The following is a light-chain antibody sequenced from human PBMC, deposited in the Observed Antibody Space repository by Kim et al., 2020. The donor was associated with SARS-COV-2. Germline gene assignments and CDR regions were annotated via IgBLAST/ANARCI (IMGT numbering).Light chain of an antibody. Sequence: SSELTQDPAVSVALGQTVRITCQGDSLRSYYASWYQQKPGQAPVLVIYGKNNRPSGIPDRFSGSSSGNTASLTITGAQAEDEADYYCNSRDSSGNHWVFGGMTKLTVL. CDR1: SLRSYY. CDR2: GKN. V-gene: IGLV3-19*01. CDR3: NSRDSSGNHWV. J-gene: IGLJ3*02.